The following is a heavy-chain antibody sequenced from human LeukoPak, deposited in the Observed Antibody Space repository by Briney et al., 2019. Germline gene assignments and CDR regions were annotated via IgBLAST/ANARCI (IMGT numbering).Heavy chain of an antibody. CDR3: ARDASPYDFWSGYHMPAWFDP. V-gene: IGHV4-30-4*01. CDR2: IYYSGST. Sequence: TSETLSLTCTVSGGSISSGDYYWSWIRQPPGKGLEWIGYIYYSGSTYYNPSLKSRVTISVDTSKNQFSLKLSSVTAADTAVYYCARDASPYDFWSGYHMPAWFDPWGQGTLVTVSS. CDR1: GGSISSGDYY. J-gene: IGHJ5*02. D-gene: IGHD3-3*01.